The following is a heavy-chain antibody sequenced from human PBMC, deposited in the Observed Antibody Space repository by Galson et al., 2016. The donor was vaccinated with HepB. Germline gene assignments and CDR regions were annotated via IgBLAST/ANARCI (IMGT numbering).Heavy chain of an antibody. J-gene: IGHJ5*01. CDR1: GGFFNGYN. Sequence: SESLSLTCTVSGGFFNGYNWTWFRQPPEKGLEWLGSVSDTGRGSFSPSLKSRVTMSVDTSKRQFSLKLRSVTASATAVYYCARDSRGWSDSWGEGTLVTVSS. CDR3: ARDSRGWSDS. V-gene: IGHV4-59*01. CDR2: VSDTGRG.